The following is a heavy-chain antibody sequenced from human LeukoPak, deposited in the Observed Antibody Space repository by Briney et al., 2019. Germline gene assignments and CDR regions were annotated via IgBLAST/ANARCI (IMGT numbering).Heavy chain of an antibody. CDR3: ARMLLWFGELSGWFDP. Sequence: GGSLRLSCAASGFTVSSNYMSWVRQAPGKGPEWVSVIYSGGSTYYADSVKGRFTISRDNSKNTLYLQMNSLRAEDTAVYYCARMLLWFGELSGWFDPWGQGTLVTVSS. D-gene: IGHD3-10*01. J-gene: IGHJ5*02. V-gene: IGHV3-66*01. CDR1: GFTVSSNY. CDR2: IYSGGST.